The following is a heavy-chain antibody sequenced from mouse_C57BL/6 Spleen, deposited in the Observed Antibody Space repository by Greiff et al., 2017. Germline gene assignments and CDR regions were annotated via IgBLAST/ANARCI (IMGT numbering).Heavy chain of an antibody. CDR3: TPQLGGFAY. J-gene: IGHJ3*01. CDR1: GYTFTDYE. V-gene: IGHV1-15*01. Sequence: QVQLKESGAELVRPGASVTLSCKASGYTFTDYEMHWVKQTPVHGLEWIGAIDPETGGTAYNQKFKGKAILTADKSSSTAYMELRSLTSEDSAVYYCTPQLGGFAYWGQGTLVTVSA. CDR2: IDPETGGT. D-gene: IGHD4-1*02.